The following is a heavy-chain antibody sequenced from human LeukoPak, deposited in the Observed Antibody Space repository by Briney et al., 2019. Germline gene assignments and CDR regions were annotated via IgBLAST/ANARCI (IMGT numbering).Heavy chain of an antibody. J-gene: IGHJ5*02. D-gene: IGHD3-22*01. CDR1: GGTFISYA. CDR2: IIPIFGTA. Sequence: ASVNVSCKASGGTFISYAISWVRQAPGQGLEWMGGIIPIFGTANYAQKFQGRVTITTDESTSTAYMELSSLRSEDTAVYYCARRHYYDSSGYYYYNWFDPWGQGTLVTVSS. V-gene: IGHV1-69*05. CDR3: ARRHYYDSSGYYYYNWFDP.